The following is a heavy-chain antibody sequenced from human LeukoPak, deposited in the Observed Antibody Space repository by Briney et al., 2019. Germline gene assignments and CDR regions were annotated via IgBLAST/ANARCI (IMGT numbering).Heavy chain of an antibody. J-gene: IGHJ4*02. CDR2: INPSGST. V-gene: IGHV4-34*01. Sequence: NPSKTLSLTCAVYGGSFSGYSWSWVRQAPGKGLEWIGDINPSGSTNYNPSLKSRLTMSVDTSKNQFSLRLSSVTAADTAVYYCARHVHVSMIVVILSDYFDYWGRGTLVSVSS. D-gene: IGHD3-22*01. CDR3: ARHVHVSMIVVILSDYFDY. CDR1: GGSFSGYS.